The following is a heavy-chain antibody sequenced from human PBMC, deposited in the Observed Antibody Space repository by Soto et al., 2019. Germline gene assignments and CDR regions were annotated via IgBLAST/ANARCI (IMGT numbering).Heavy chain of an antibody. Sequence: GGSLRLSCAASGFAFSSYEMNWVRQAPGKGLEWVSYISLSGSTIYYADSVKGRFTISSNDAKNSLYLQMNSLRADATAVYYCARESVSASPNFFDYWGQGTLVTVSS. CDR3: ARESVSASPNFFDY. V-gene: IGHV3-48*03. J-gene: IGHJ4*02. D-gene: IGHD3-3*02. CDR2: ISLSGSTI. CDR1: GFAFSSYE.